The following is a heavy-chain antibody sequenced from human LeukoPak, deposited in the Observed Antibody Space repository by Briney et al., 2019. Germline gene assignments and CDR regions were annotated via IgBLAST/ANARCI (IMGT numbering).Heavy chain of an antibody. CDR3: ARYSGSYPHDAFDI. CDR1: GGSISSYY. J-gene: IGHJ3*02. Sequence: SATLSLTCTVSGGSISSYYWSWIRQPPGKGLEWIGYIYYSGSTSYNPSLKSRVTISVDTSKNHFSLKLSSVTAADTAVYYCARYSGSYPHDAFDIWGQGTMVTVSS. D-gene: IGHD1-26*01. CDR2: IYYSGST. V-gene: IGHV4-59*01.